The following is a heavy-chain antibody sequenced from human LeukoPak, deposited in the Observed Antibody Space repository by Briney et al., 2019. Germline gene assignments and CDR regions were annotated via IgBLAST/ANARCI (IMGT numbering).Heavy chain of an antibody. CDR2: IYPSGTT. CDR1: GDSISSYY. Sequence: SETLSLTCTVSGDSISSYYLSWIRQPAGKGLEWVGRIYPSGTTSYSPSLKSRVTVSVDASKNQFSLKLSSVTAADTAVYYCARDKDRGPRGYGMDVWGQGTTVTVSS. D-gene: IGHD2-15*01. J-gene: IGHJ6*02. V-gene: IGHV4-4*07. CDR3: ARDKDRGPRGYGMDV.